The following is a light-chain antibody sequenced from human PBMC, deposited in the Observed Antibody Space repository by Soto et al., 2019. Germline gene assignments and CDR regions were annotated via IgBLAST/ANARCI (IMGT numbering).Light chain of an antibody. V-gene: IGKV1-5*01. CDR2: DAS. CDR3: QQYNRLIT. J-gene: IGKJ5*01. Sequence: DIQMTQSPSTLSAPVGDRVTITCRASQSISSWLAWYQQKPGKAPKLLIYDASSLESGVPSRFSGSGSGTEFTLTISSLKPDDFATYYCQQYNRLITFGQGTRLEIK. CDR1: QSISSW.